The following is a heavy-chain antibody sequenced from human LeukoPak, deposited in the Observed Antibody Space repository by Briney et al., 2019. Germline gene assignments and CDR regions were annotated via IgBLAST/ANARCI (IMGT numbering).Heavy chain of an antibody. CDR2: INHSGST. D-gene: IGHD5-12*01. J-gene: IGHJ4*02. CDR1: GGSFSGYY. Sequence: PSETLSLTCAVYGGSFSGYYWSWIRQPPGKGLEWIGEINHSGSTNYNPSLKSRVTISVDTSKNQFPLKLSSVTAADTAVYYCARDLGGGYSGYDHRRYYFDYWGQGSLVTVSS. V-gene: IGHV4-34*01. CDR3: ARDLGGGYSGYDHRRYYFDY.